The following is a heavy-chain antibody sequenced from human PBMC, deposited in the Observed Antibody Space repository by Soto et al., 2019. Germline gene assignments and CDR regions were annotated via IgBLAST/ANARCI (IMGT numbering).Heavy chain of an antibody. CDR1: GFTFSSYA. J-gene: IGHJ5*02. V-gene: IGHV3-30-3*01. CDR2: ISYDGSNK. D-gene: IGHD6-13*01. CDR3: ASAEHSYSTPRGSAS. Sequence: GGSLRLSCAVSGFTFSSYAMHWVRQAPGKGLEWVAIISYDGSNKYYADFVKGRFTISRDNSKNTLYLQINILRAEDTAAYYCASAEHSYSTPRGSASCGXGNLVT.